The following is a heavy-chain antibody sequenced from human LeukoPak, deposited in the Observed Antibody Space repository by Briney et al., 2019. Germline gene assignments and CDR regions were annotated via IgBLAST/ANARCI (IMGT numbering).Heavy chain of an antibody. CDR3: ASLTYYYGSGSYQSLAFDI. CDR2: IYSGGST. D-gene: IGHD3-10*01. CDR1: GFTVSSNY. Sequence: PGGSLRLSCAASGFTVSSNYMSWVRQAPGKGLEWVSVIYSGGSTYYADSVKGRFTISRDNSKNTLYLQMNSLRAEDTAVYYCASLTYYYGSGSYQSLAFDIWGQGTMVTVSS. J-gene: IGHJ3*02. V-gene: IGHV3-53*01.